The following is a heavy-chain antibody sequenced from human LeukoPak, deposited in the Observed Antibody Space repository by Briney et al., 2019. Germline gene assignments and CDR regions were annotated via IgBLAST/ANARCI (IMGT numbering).Heavy chain of an antibody. CDR2: FIPIFGTA. J-gene: IGHJ6*02. D-gene: IGHD5-24*01. CDR1: GGTFSSYA. V-gene: IGHV1-69*13. CDR3: ARVEDAATISYYYYGMDV. Sequence: GVSVKVSCKASGGTFSSYAISWVRQAPGQGLEWMGGFIPIFGTANYAQKFQGRVTITADESTSTAYMELSSLRSEDTAVYYCARVEDAATISYYYYGMDVWGQGTTVTVSS.